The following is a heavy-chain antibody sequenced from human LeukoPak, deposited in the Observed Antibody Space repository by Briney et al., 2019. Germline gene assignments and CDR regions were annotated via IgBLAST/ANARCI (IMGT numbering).Heavy chain of an antibody. V-gene: IGHV3-11*04. CDR1: GFTFSDYY. J-gene: IGHJ4*02. CDR2: ISRSSSTI. CDR3: ARGDSSSWYSFDY. Sequence: PGGSLRLSCAASGFTFSDYYMSWIRQAPGKGLEWVSYISRSSSTIYYANSVKGRFTISRDNAKNSLYLQMNSLRDEDTAVYYCARGDSSSWYSFDYWDQGTLVTVSS. D-gene: IGHD6-13*01.